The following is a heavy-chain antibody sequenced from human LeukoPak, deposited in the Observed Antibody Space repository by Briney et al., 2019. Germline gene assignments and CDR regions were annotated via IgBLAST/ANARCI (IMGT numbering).Heavy chain of an antibody. CDR1: GYTFTDNY. D-gene: IGHD1-26*01. Sequence: ASVKVSCKASGYTFTDNYIHWVQPAPGKGLEWMGRVDPEDGERIYAEKFQGRVTITADTSTDTAYMELSSLRSEGTAVYYCATIRVGASQLFDYWGQGTLVTVSS. J-gene: IGHJ4*02. CDR2: VDPEDGER. V-gene: IGHV1-69-2*01. CDR3: ATIRVGASQLFDY.